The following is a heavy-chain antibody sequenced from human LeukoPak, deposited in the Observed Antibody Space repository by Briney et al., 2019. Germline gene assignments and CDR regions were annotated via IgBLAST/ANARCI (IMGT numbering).Heavy chain of an antibody. Sequence: GASVKVSCKASGYTFTGYYMHWVRQAPGQGLEWMGWINPNSGGTNYAQKFQGRVTMTRDTSISTAYMEPSRLRSDDTAVYYCARDTVNHYYYYMDVWGKGTTVTVSS. CDR3: ARDTVNHYYYYMDV. V-gene: IGHV1-2*02. CDR2: INPNSGGT. D-gene: IGHD4-11*01. CDR1: GYTFTGYY. J-gene: IGHJ6*03.